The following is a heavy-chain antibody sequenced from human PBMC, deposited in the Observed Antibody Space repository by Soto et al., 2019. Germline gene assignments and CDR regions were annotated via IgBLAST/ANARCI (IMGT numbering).Heavy chain of an antibody. V-gene: IGHV4-30-2*01. J-gene: IGHJ6*02. Sequence: PSETLSLTCTVSGGSISSGGYSWSWIRQPPGKGLEWIGEINHSGSTNYNPSLKSRVTISVDTSKNQFSLQLNSVTPEDTAVYYCARGRPAYYGMDVWGQGTTVTVSS. CDR3: ARGRPAYYGMDV. CDR2: INHSGST. CDR1: GGSISSGGYS. D-gene: IGHD6-6*01.